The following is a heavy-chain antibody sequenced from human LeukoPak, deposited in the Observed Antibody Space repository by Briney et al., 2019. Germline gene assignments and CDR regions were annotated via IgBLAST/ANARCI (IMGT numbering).Heavy chain of an antibody. J-gene: IGHJ3*02. D-gene: IGHD6-13*01. V-gene: IGHV3-74*01. Sequence: GGSLRLSCAASGFSFSSYWMHWVRQAPGKGLVWVSRINSDGSSTIYADSVKGRFTISRDNAKNTLYLQMNSLNAEDTAVYYCARSWSDAFDIWGQGTMVTVSS. CDR1: GFSFSSYW. CDR2: INSDGSST. CDR3: ARSWSDAFDI.